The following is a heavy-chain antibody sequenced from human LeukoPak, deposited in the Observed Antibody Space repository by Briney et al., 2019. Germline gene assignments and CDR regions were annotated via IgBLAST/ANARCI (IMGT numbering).Heavy chain of an antibody. CDR2: IYHSGST. CDR3: ARDMGFGAFDI. V-gene: IGHV4-4*02. Sequence: PSETLSLTCTVSGGSIGSSNWWSWVRQPPGKGLEWIGEIYHSGSTNYNPPLKSRVTISVDKSKNQFSLKLSSVTAADTAVYYCARDMGFGAFDIWGQGTMVTVSS. J-gene: IGHJ3*02. D-gene: IGHD3-16*01. CDR1: GGSIGSSNW.